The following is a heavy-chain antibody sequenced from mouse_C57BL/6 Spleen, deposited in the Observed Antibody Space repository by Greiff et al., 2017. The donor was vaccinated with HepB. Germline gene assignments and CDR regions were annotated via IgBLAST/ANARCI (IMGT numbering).Heavy chain of an antibody. CDR3: AREVLSGTKDDYFDY. J-gene: IGHJ2*01. CDR2: ISSGGSYT. V-gene: IGHV5-6*01. CDR1: GFTFSSYG. Sequence: EVKVVESGGDLVKPGGSLKLSCAASGFTFSSYGMSWVRQTPDKRLEWVATISSGGSYTYYPDSVKGRFTISRDNAKNTLDLQMSSLKSEDTAMYYCAREVLSGTKDDYFDYWGQGTTLTVSS. D-gene: IGHD4-1*01.